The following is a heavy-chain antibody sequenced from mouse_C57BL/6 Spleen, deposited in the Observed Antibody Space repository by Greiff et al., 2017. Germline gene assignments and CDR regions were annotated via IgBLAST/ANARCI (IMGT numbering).Heavy chain of an antibody. Sequence: QVQLKQSGAELARPGASVKLSCKASGYTFTSYGISWVKQRTGQGLEWIGEIYPRSGNTYYNEKFKGKATLTADKSSSTAYMELRSLTSEDSAVYFCARHYGSSYYFDYWGQGTTLTVSS. J-gene: IGHJ2*01. CDR1: GYTFTSYG. V-gene: IGHV1-81*01. D-gene: IGHD1-1*01. CDR2: IYPRSGNT. CDR3: ARHYGSSYYFDY.